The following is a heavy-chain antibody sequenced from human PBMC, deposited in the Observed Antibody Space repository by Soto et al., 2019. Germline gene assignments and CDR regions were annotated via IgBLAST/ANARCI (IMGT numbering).Heavy chain of an antibody. CDR1: GGSFSGYY. CDR2: INHSGST. D-gene: IGHD2-15*01. CDR3: ASWRWYYFDY. V-gene: IGHV4-34*01. J-gene: IGHJ4*02. Sequence: SETLSLTCAVYGGSFSGYYWSWIRQPPGKGLEWIGEINHSGSTNYNPSLKSRVTISVDTSKNQFSLKLSSVTAADTAVYYCASWRWYYFDYWGQGTLVTVSS.